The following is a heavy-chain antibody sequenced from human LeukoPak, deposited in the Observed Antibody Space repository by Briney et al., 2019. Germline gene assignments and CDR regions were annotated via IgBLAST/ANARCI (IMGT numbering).Heavy chain of an antibody. V-gene: IGHV3-7*01. CDR1: GFTFSSYW. D-gene: IGHD4-17*01. CDR2: IKQDGSEK. J-gene: IGHJ3*02. CDR3: ARDRYYGDGHDAFDI. Sequence: GGSLRLSCAASGFTFSSYWMSWVRQAPGKGLEWVASIKQDGSEKYYVDSVKGRFTISRDNAKNSLYLQMNSLRAEDTAVYYCARDRYYGDGHDAFDIWGQGTMVTVSS.